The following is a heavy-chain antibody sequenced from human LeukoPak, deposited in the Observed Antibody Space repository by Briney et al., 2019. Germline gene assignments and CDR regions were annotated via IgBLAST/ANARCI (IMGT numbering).Heavy chain of an antibody. CDR3: ARGIVATMAFDY. CDR1: GGSFSGYY. Sequence: PSETLSLTCAVYGGSFSGYYWSWIRQPPGKGLEWIGEINHSGSTNYNPSLKSRVTISVDTSKNQFSLKLSSVTAADTAVYYCARGIVATMAFDYWGQRTLVTVSS. D-gene: IGHD5-12*01. V-gene: IGHV4-34*01. CDR2: INHSGST. J-gene: IGHJ4*02.